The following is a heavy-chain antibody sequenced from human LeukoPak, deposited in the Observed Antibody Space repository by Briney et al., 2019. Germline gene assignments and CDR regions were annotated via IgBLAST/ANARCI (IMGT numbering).Heavy chain of an antibody. D-gene: IGHD1-14*01. CDR2: ISSSTYI. CDR3: ARWDRFHGV. V-gene: IGHV3-21*01. J-gene: IGHJ4*02. Sequence: GGSLRLSCAASGFTFSTYSMNWVRQAPGQGLEWVSSISSSTYIYYADSVKGRFTISRGNSKNSLYLQMNNLRAEDTAVYYCARWDRFHGVWGQGTLVTVSS. CDR1: GFTFSTYS.